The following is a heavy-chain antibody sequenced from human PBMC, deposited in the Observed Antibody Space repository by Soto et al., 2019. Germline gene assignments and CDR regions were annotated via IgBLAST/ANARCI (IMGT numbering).Heavy chain of an antibody. CDR2: IYSSGST. J-gene: IGHJ4*02. CDR3: ARYSSEGSDYYRQGY. V-gene: IGHV4-59*11. D-gene: IGHD3-22*01. Sequence: PSETLSLTCTVSGGSISGHHWSWFRQTPGKGPEWIGYIYSSGSTNYNSSLKSRVTMSIDTSKNQFSLKLSSVTAADSAVYFCARYSSEGSDYYRQGYWGQGTLVTVSS. CDR1: GGSISGHH.